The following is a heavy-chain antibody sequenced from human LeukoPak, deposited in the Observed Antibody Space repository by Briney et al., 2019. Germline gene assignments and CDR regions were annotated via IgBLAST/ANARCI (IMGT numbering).Heavy chain of an antibody. Sequence: KTSETLSLTCAVYGGSFSGYYWSWIRQPPGKGLEWIGEINHSGSTNYNPSLKSRVTISVDTSKNQFPLKLSSVTAADTAVYYCARGRGRWLQGPYYFDYWGQGTLVTVSS. CDR2: INHSGST. V-gene: IGHV4-34*01. CDR3: ARGRGRWLQGPYYFDY. J-gene: IGHJ4*02. CDR1: GGSFSGYY. D-gene: IGHD5-24*01.